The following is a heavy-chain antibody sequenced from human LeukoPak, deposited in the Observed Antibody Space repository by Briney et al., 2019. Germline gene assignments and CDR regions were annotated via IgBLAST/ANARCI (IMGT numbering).Heavy chain of an antibody. Sequence: PGRSLRLSCAASGFTFSSYAMNWVRQAPGKGLEWVALISYDGSNKNYADSVKGRFTISRDNSKNTLYLQMNSLRAEDTAVYYCARDLRACGGDCPWGQGTLVTVSS. CDR2: ISYDGSNK. J-gene: IGHJ5*02. CDR1: GFTFSSYA. V-gene: IGHV3-30-3*01. CDR3: ARDLRACGGDCP. D-gene: IGHD2-21*02.